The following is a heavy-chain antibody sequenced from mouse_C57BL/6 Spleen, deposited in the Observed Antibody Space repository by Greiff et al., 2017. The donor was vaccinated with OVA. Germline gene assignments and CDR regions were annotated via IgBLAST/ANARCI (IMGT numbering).Heavy chain of an antibody. CDR3: ARGGLRYSDV. CDR1: GFTFSDYG. D-gene: IGHD2-4*01. CDR2: ISSGSSTI. Sequence: EVQRVESGGGLVKPGGSLKLSCAASGFTFSDYGMHWVRQAPEKGLEWVAYISSGSSTIYYADTVKGRFTISRDNAKNTLFLQMTSLRSEDTAMYYCARGGLRYSDVWGTGTTVTVSS. J-gene: IGHJ1*03. V-gene: IGHV5-17*01.